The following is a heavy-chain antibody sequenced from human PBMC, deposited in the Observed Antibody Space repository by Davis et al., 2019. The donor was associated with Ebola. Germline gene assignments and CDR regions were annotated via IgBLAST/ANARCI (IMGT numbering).Heavy chain of an antibody. V-gene: IGHV1-69*04. Sequence: AASVKISCKASGGTFSSYAISWVRQAPGQGLEWMGRIIPILGIANYAQKFQGRVTITADESTSTAYMELSSLRSEDTAVYYCARVGAGWFDPWGQGTLVTVSS. CDR1: GGTFSSYA. D-gene: IGHD3-10*01. CDR2: IIPILGIA. J-gene: IGHJ5*02. CDR3: ARVGAGWFDP.